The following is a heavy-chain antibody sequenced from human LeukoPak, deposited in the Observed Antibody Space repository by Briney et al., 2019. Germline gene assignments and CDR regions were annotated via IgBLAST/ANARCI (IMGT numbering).Heavy chain of an antibody. CDR3: ARRRGAAAGTIDY. J-gene: IGHJ4*02. CDR2: IYTSRST. D-gene: IGHD6-13*01. V-gene: IGHV4-4*09. Sequence: SETLSLTCTVSGGSISSYYWSWLRQPPGKGLEWIGYIYTSRSTNYNPSLKSRVTISVDTSKNQFSLKLSSVTAADTAVYYCARRRGAAAGTIDYWGQGTLVTVSS. CDR1: GGSISSYY.